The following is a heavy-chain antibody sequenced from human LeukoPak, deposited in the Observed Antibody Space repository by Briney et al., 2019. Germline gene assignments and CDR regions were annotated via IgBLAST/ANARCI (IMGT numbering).Heavy chain of an antibody. CDR1: GGSISSYY. CDR3: ARATRYYYDSSGYPYYFDY. J-gene: IGHJ4*02. Sequence: SETLSHTCTVSGGSISSYYWSWIRQPPGKGLEWIGYIYYSGSTNYNPSLKSRVTISVDTSKNQFSLKLSSVTAADTAVYYCARATRYYYDSSGYPYYFDYWGQGTLVTVSS. V-gene: IGHV4-59*01. D-gene: IGHD3-22*01. CDR2: IYYSGST.